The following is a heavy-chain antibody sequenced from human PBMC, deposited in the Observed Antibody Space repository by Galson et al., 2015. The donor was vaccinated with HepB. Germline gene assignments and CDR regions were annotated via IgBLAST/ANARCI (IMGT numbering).Heavy chain of an antibody. CDR2: INVDNDDT. CDR3: ATGLERSNSDLDC. V-gene: IGHV1-18*01. Sequence: SVKVSCKASGYTFTNYVINWVRQAPGQGLEWLGWINVDNDDTTYTNKFQGRVTMTTDTSTNTASMELRSLTSDDTAVYFCATGLERSNSDLDCWGQGTLVIVSS. J-gene: IGHJ4*02. CDR1: GYTFTNYV. D-gene: IGHD4-11*01.